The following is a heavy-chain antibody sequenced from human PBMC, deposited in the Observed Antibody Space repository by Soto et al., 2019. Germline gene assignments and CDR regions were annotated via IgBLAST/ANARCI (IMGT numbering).Heavy chain of an antibody. J-gene: IGHJ4*02. V-gene: IGHV1-69*01. CDR2: IIPIFGTA. D-gene: IGHD3-10*01. CDR1: GGTFSSYA. CDR3: ARRWGSYGSGSYDY. Sequence: QVQLVQSGDEVKKPGSSVKVSCKAYGGTFSSYAISWVRQAPGQGLEWMGGIIPIFGTANYAQKFQGRVTITADESTSTAYMELSSLRSEDTAGYYCARRWGSYGSGSYDYWGQGTLVTVSS.